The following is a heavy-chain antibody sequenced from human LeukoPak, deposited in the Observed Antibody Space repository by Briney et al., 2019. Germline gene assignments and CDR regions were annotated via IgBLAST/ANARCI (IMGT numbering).Heavy chain of an antibody. V-gene: IGHV4-59*01. CDR3: ARDRPGGSSLDY. Sequence: SETLSLTCTVSGGSISRDYWSWIRPPPGKGLEWIGYIYYTGSTNYNPSLKSRVTISVDTSKNQFSLKLSSVTAADTAVYYCARDRPGGSSLDYWGQGTLVTVSS. CDR1: GGSISRDY. D-gene: IGHD6-13*01. CDR2: IYYTGST. J-gene: IGHJ4*02.